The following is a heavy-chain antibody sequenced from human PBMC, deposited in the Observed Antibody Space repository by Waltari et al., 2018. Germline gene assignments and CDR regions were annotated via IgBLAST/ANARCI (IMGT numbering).Heavy chain of an antibody. D-gene: IGHD3-3*01. CDR3: ARVYYDFWSGYLYFDY. J-gene: IGHJ4*02. V-gene: IGHV1-3*01. CDR1: GYTFTSYA. CDR2: INAGNGNT. Sequence: QVQLVQSGAEVKKPGASVKVSCKASGYTFTSYAMHWVRQAPGQRLEWMGWINAGNGNTKYSKKFQGRVTITRDTSASTAYMELSSLRSEDTAVYYCARVYYDFWSGYLYFDYWGQGTLVTVSS.